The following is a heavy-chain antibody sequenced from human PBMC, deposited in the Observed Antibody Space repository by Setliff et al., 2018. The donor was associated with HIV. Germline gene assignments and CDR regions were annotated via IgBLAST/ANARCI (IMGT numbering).Heavy chain of an antibody. J-gene: IGHJ4*02. Sequence: ASVKVSCKASGYTFISYGISWVRQAPGQGLEWVGWISAYNGNTNYAQNFQGRVTVTTDTSTSTVYMELRSLRSDDTAVYYCAREWRTAMVKYYFDYWGQGTLVTVSS. CDR2: ISAYNGNT. D-gene: IGHD5-18*01. V-gene: IGHV1-18*01. CDR1: GYTFISYG. CDR3: AREWRTAMVKYYFDY.